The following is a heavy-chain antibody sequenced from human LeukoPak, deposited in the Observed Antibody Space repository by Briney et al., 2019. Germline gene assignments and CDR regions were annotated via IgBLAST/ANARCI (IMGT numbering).Heavy chain of an antibody. CDR1: GGTFSSYA. Sequence: RWASVKVSCKASGGTFSSYAISWVRQAPGQGLEWMGWISAYNGNTNYAQKLQGRVTMTTDTSTSTAYMELRSLRSDDTAVYYCARGVIETVVVPAAIPGEFDYWGQGTLVTVSS. J-gene: IGHJ4*02. V-gene: IGHV1-18*01. D-gene: IGHD2-2*02. CDR2: ISAYNGNT. CDR3: ARGVIETVVVPAAIPGEFDY.